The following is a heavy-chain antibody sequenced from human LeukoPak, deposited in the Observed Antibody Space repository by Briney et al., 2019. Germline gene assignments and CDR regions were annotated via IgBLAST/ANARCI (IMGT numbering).Heavy chain of an antibody. D-gene: IGHD4-17*01. J-gene: IGHJ4*02. CDR1: GFTFSSYS. V-gene: IGHV3-33*08. CDR2: IWYDGSNK. Sequence: GGSLRLSCAASGFTFSSYSMNWVRQAPGKGLEWVAVIWYDGSNKYYADSVKGRFTISRDNSKNTLYLQMNSLRAEDTAVYYCARDSPTVTSGNYYFDYWGQGTLVTVSS. CDR3: ARDSPTVTSGNYYFDY.